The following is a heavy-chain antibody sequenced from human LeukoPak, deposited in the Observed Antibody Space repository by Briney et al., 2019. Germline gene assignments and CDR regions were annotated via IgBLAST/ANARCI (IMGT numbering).Heavy chain of an antibody. Sequence: SGGSLRLSCTASGFTFGDYAMSWFRQAPGKGLEWVGFIRSKAYGGTTEYAASVKGRFTISRDDSKSIAYLQMNSLKTVDTAVYYCTRTYSSGSYYFDYWGQGTLVTVSS. D-gene: IGHD6-19*01. CDR2: IRSKAYGGTT. J-gene: IGHJ4*02. V-gene: IGHV3-49*03. CDR3: TRTYSSGSYYFDY. CDR1: GFTFGDYA.